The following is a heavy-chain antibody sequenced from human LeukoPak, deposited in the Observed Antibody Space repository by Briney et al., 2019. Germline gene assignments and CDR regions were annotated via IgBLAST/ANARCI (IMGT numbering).Heavy chain of an antibody. CDR3: ARGGSSWEIWFDP. J-gene: IGHJ5*02. D-gene: IGHD6-13*01. CDR2: IYYSGST. Sequence: SETLSLTCTVSGGSISSSSYYWGWNRQPPGKGLEWIGSIYYSGSTYYNPSLKSRVTISVDTSKNQFSLKLSSVTAADTAVYYCARGGSSWEIWFDPWGQGTLVTVSS. CDR1: GGSISSSSYY. V-gene: IGHV4-39*07.